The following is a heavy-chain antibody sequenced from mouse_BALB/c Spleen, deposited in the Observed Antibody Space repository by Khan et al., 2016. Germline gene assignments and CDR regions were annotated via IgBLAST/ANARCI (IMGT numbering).Heavy chain of an antibody. Sequence: VQLQQSGAELVRPGALVKLTCKASGFTIKDYYMHWVKQRPEQGLEWIGWIDPENGSSIYDPKFQGKARITAATSSNTAYLQVNSLTSEDTAVYYCARSPYCFDYWGQGTTLTVSS. CDR2: IDPENGSS. CDR3: ARSPYCFDY. CDR1: GFTIKDYY. J-gene: IGHJ2*01. V-gene: IGHV14-1*02.